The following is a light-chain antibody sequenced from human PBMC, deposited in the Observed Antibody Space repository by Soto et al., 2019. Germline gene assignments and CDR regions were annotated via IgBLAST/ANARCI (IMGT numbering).Light chain of an antibody. V-gene: IGKV1-39*01. Sequence: DIQMTQSPSSLSASVGDRVTITCRASQSIFNYLNWYQQKPGKAPKLLIFATSNLQSGVPSRFSGSGSGTEFTLTISSLQLEDFATYSCQHSYSTWTFGQGTKVEI. J-gene: IGKJ1*01. CDR1: QSIFNY. CDR3: QHSYSTWT. CDR2: ATS.